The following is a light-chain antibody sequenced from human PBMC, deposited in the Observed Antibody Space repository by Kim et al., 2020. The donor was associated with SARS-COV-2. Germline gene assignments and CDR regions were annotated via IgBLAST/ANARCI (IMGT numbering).Light chain of an antibody. CDR2: EDN. V-gene: IGLV6-57*01. Sequence: FMLTQPHSASESPGKTVTISCTRSSGSIASNYVQWYQQRPGSSPTTVIYEDNQRPSGVPDRFSGSIDSSSNSASLTISGLKTEDEADYYCQSYDSSNHGVFGGGTQLTVL. J-gene: IGLJ3*02. CDR3: QSYDSSNHGV. CDR1: SGSIASNY.